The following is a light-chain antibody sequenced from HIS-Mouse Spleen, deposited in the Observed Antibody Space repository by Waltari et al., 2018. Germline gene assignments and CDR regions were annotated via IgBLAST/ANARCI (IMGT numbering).Light chain of an antibody. CDR2: GAS. CDR1: QSGSSSY. CDR3: QPYGSSPPWT. J-gene: IGKJ1*01. Sequence: DIVLTPSPGTLSLSPGERATLSCRASQSGSSSYLAWYQQKPGQAPRLLNSGASSRATGIPDRCSGSVSVTDFTRTISRLEPEDFAVYYCQPYGSSPPWTFGQGTKVEIK. V-gene: IGKV3-20*01.